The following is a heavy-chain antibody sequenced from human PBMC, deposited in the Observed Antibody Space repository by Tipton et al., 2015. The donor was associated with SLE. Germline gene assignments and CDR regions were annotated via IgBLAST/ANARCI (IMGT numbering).Heavy chain of an antibody. V-gene: IGHV3-48*03. D-gene: IGHD1-26*01. Sequence: SLRLSCAASGFTFSSYGMHWVRQAPGKGLEWVSYISSSGSTIYYADSVKGRFTISRDNAKNSLYLQMNSLRAEDTAVYYCARDGRWFPYFDYWGQGTLVTVSS. CDR3: ARDGRWFPYFDY. CDR2: ISSSGSTI. CDR1: GFTFSSYG. J-gene: IGHJ4*02.